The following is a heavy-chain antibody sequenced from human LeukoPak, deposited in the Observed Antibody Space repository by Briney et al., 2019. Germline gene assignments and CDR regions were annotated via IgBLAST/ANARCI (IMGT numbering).Heavy chain of an antibody. CDR3: ASHYFDDAFDV. Sequence: SETLSLTCTVSGGSISSYYWSWIRQPPGKGLEWIGYIYYSGSTNYNPSLKSRVTISVDASKNQFSLKLSSVTAADTAVYYCASHYFDDAFDVWGQGTMVTVSS. V-gene: IGHV4-59*08. D-gene: IGHD3-10*01. CDR2: IYYSGST. CDR1: GGSISSYY. J-gene: IGHJ3*01.